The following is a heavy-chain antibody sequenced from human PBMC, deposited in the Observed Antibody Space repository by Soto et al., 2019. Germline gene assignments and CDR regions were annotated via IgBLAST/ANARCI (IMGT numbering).Heavy chain of an antibody. CDR3: ARAVVPAAMHYYYYGMDV. CDR1: GYSFTSYW. J-gene: IGHJ6*02. D-gene: IGHD2-2*01. V-gene: IGHV5-10-1*01. Sequence: PGESLKISCKGSGYSFTSYWISWVRQMPGKGLEWMGRIDPSDSYTNYSPSFQGHVTISADKSISTAYLQWSSLKASDTAMYYCARAVVPAAMHYYYYGMDVWGQGTTVTVSS. CDR2: IDPSDSYT.